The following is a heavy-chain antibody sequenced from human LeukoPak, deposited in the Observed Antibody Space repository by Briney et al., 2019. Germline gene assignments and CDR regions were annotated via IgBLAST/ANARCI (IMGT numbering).Heavy chain of an antibody. CDR3: AKGNISIWNYGTDY. Sequence: PGGSLRLSCAASGFTFSSYGMHWVRQAPGKGLEWVAFIRYDGSNKYYADSVKGRFTISRDNSKNTLYLQMNSLRAGDTAVYYCAKGNISIWNYGTDYWGQGTLVTVSS. CDR2: IRYDGSNK. V-gene: IGHV3-30*02. D-gene: IGHD1-7*01. J-gene: IGHJ4*02. CDR1: GFTFSSYG.